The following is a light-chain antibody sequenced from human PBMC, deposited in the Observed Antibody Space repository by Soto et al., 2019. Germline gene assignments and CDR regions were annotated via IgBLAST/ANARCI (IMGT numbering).Light chain of an antibody. CDR3: MHGLQSPVS. CDR1: QSLLHSNGDNY. V-gene: IGKV2-28*01. J-gene: IGKJ4*01. Sequence: DTVITQSPLSLSVTPGEPASISCRSSQSLLHSNGDNYLDWYVQKPGQSPQLLIYLGSNRASGVPERFSGSESGTDFTLKISRVEAEDVGSYYCMHGLQSPVSFGGGTKVEIK. CDR2: LGS.